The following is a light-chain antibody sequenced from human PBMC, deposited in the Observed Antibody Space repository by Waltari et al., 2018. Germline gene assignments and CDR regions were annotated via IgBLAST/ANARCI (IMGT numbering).Light chain of an antibody. J-gene: IGKJ1*01. V-gene: IGKV3-20*01. CDR1: QSVGRS. CDR3: QNYVRLPAT. Sequence: IVLTQSPCTLSLSPGERSTLSCRASQSVGRSLAWSQQKPGQAPRLLIYDASRRATGIPDRFSGGGSGTDFSLTLNRLEPEDVAVYYCQNYVRLPATFGQGTKVEVK. CDR2: DAS.